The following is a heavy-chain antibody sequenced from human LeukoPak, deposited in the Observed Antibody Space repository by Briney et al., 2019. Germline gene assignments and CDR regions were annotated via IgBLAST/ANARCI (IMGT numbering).Heavy chain of an antibody. Sequence: SETLSLTCTVSGGSISSGDFYWSWIRQPPGKGLEWIGYIYNSGSTYYKPSLKSRVTISADTSKNQFSLKLSSVTAADTAVYYCARGVSIPTTPKFDYWGQGTLVTVSS. V-gene: IGHV4-30-4*01. CDR1: GGSISSGDFY. CDR2: IYNSGST. J-gene: IGHJ4*02. CDR3: ARGVSIPTTPKFDY. D-gene: IGHD2-15*01.